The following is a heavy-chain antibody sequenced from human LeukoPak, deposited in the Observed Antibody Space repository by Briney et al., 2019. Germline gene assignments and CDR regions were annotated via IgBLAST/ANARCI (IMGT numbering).Heavy chain of an antibody. CDR2: IIPILTIA. CDR1: GGTFSSYA. V-gene: IGHV1-69*04. D-gene: IGHD6-19*01. J-gene: IGHJ3*02. CDR3: ARGSSGWTDAFDI. Sequence: EASVKVSCKSPGGTFSSYAISWVRQAPGQGLEWMGRIIPILTIANYAQKFQGRVTITADKSTSTAYMELSSLRSEDTAVYYCARGSSGWTDAFDIWGQGTMVTVSS.